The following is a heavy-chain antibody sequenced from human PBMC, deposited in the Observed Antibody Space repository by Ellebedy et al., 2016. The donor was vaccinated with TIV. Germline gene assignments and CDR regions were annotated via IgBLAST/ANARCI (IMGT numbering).Heavy chain of an antibody. D-gene: IGHD3-10*01. V-gene: IGHV4-59*08. CDR2: IYYSGST. CDR3: ASGVLLWFGEMYFDY. J-gene: IGHJ4*02. CDR1: GGSISSYY. Sequence: MPSETLSLTCTVSGGSISSYYWSWIRQPPGKGLEWIGYIYYSGSTNYNPSLKSRVTISVDTSKNQFSLKLSSVTAADTAVYYCASGVLLWFGEMYFDYWGQGTLVTVSS.